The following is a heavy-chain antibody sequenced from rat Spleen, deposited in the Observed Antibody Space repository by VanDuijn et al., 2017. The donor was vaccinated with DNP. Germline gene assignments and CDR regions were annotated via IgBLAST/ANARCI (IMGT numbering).Heavy chain of an antibody. Sequence: VQVVESGGGLVLPKESLNISCAASGFAFSNAAMYWVRQAPGKGLEWVARVRTRPINYATHYADSVKGRFTISRDDSKSMVYLKMDNLKTEDTAMYYCTVTTEGLNWFAYWGQGTLVTVSS. CDR1: GFAFSNAA. CDR2: VRTRPINYAT. J-gene: IGHJ3*01. CDR3: TVTTEGLNWFAY. V-gene: IGHV10-5*01. D-gene: IGHD1-11*01.